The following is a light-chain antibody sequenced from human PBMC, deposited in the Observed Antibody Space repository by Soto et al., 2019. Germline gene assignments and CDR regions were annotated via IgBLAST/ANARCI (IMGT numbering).Light chain of an antibody. CDR3: QHYINYPYS. V-gene: IGKV1-5*03. CDR2: KAS. CDR1: QGVSSW. J-gene: IGKJ2*03. Sequence: DIQMTQSPSTLSASVGDSVTITCRASQGVSSWLAWYQQKPGKAPKLLIYKASNLENGVPSRFSGSGSGTEFTLTISSLQPYDFATYYCQHYINYPYSFGQGTQLEIK.